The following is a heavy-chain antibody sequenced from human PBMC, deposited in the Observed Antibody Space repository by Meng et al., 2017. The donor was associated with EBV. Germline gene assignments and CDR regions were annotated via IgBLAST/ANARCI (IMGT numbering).Heavy chain of an antibody. D-gene: IGHD3-10*01. J-gene: IGHJ4*02. V-gene: IGHV1-69*01. CDR1: GGTFRSDA. CDR2: LIPMVGAP. CDR3: ASESGRGFTPDY. Sequence: LVCGGGGQKPGSSGEVSCRTSGGTFRSDAVSWVRQAPGQGLEGMGGLIPMVGAPHYAQKFQGRVTIIADESTSTHSMELNSLRSEDTAMYYCASESGRGFTPDYWGQGTLVTVSS.